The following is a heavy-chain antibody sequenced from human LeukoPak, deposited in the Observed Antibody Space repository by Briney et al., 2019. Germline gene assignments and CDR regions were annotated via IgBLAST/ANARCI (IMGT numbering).Heavy chain of an antibody. CDR3: ARDGGYCSSTSCYGWIDY. CDR1: GYTFTGYY. J-gene: IGHJ4*02. V-gene: IGHV1-2*02. D-gene: IGHD2-2*01. Sequence: ASVKVSCKASGYTFTGYYMHWVRQAPGQGLEWMGWINPNSGGTNYAQKFQGRVTMTRDMSISAAYMELSRLRSDDTAVYYCARDGGYCSSTSCYGWIDYWGQGTLVTVSS. CDR2: INPNSGGT.